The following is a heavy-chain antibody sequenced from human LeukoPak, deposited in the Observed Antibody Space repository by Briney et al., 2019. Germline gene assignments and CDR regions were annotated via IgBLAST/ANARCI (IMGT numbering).Heavy chain of an antibody. CDR3: AREYSSSADY. V-gene: IGHV4-39*07. Sequence: SETLSLTCTVSGGSISSSSYHWGWLRQPPGKGLEWIGSIHHSGSTYYSLSLKSRVTISVDTSKNQFSLKLSSVTAADTAVYYCAREYSSSADYWGQGTLVTVSS. J-gene: IGHJ4*02. CDR1: GGSISSSSYH. CDR2: IHHSGST. D-gene: IGHD6-6*01.